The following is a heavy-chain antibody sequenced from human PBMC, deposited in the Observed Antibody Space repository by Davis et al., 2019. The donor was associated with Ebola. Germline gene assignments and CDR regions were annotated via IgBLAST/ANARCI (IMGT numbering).Heavy chain of an antibody. Sequence: GESLKISCAASGFTFNTFTMNWVRQAPGKGLEWVSGIFGDGRTYYADSVKGRFTISRDNSKNTLYLQMNSLRAEDTAVYYCAKDLGIVGATELLDYWGQGTLVTVSS. CDR1: GFTFNTFT. J-gene: IGHJ4*02. D-gene: IGHD1-26*01. CDR2: IFGDGRT. V-gene: IGHV3-23*01. CDR3: AKDLGIVGATELLDY.